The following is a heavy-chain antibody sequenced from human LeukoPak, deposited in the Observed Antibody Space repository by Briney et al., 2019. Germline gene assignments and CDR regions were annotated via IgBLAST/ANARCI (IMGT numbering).Heavy chain of an antibody. CDR1: GFTFSSYA. D-gene: IGHD2-2*01. CDR2: ISGSGGST. J-gene: IGHJ5*02. V-gene: IGHV3-23*01. CDR3: AKDWRKGIVLVPAANRFDP. Sequence: PGGSLRLSCAASGFTFSSYAMSWVRQAPGKGLEWVSAISGSGGSTYYADSVKGRFTISRDNSKNTLYLQMNSLRAEDTAVYYCAKDWRKGIVLVPAANRFDPWGQGTLVTVSS.